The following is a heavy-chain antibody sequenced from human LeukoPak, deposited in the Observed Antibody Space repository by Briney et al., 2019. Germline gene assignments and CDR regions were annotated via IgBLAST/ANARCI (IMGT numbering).Heavy chain of an antibody. D-gene: IGHD3-10*01. CDR3: ARDRITMVRGVPNYYYGMDV. Sequence: GGSLSLSCAASGFTFSSYAMHWVRQAPGKGLEYVSAISSNGGSTYYANSVKGRFTISRDNSKNTLYLQMGSLRAEDMAVYYCARDRITMVRGVPNYYYGMDVWGQGTTVTVSS. CDR1: GFTFSSYA. V-gene: IGHV3-64*01. CDR2: ISSNGGST. J-gene: IGHJ6*02.